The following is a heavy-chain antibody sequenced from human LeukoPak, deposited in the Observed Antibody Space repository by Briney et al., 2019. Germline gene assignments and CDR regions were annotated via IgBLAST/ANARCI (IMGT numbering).Heavy chain of an antibody. D-gene: IGHD1-26*01. V-gene: IGHV4-59*01. CDR2: IYYSGST. CDR1: GGSISSYY. Sequence: PSETLSLTCTVSGGSISSYYWGWIRQPPGKGLEWIGYIYYSGSTNYNPSLKSRVTISVDTSKNQFSLKLSSVTAADTAVYYCARDHARSYSFDYWGQGTLVTVSS. J-gene: IGHJ4*02. CDR3: ARDHARSYSFDY.